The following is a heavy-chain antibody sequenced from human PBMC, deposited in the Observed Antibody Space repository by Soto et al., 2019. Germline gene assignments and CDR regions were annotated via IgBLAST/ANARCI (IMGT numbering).Heavy chain of an antibody. CDR3: ATYSGAYEGFDS. D-gene: IGHD1-26*01. CDR2: ISAYNGDT. J-gene: IGHJ4*02. Sequence: QTQLVQSGAEVKKPGASVKVSCQASADTFTTYGLTWVRQAPGQGLEWMGWISAYNGDTKYAQNLQDRLTLTADTSTGTAYMEFRSLRSDDTAVYYCATYSGAYEGFDSWGQGTLVTVSS. CDR1: ADTFTTYG. V-gene: IGHV1-18*01.